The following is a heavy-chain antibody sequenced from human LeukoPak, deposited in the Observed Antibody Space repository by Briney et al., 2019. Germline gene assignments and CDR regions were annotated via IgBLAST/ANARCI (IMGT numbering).Heavy chain of an antibody. D-gene: IGHD3-3*01. CDR3: ATGGITIFGVVPPRYYYYMDV. V-gene: IGHV1-24*01. CDR2: FDPEDGET. Sequence: ASVEVSCKVSGYTLTELSMHWVRQAPGKGLEWMGGFDPEDGETIYAQKFQGRVTMTEDTSTDTAYMELSSLRSEDTAVYYCATGGITIFGVVPPRYYYYMDVWGKGTTVTVSS. J-gene: IGHJ6*03. CDR1: GYTLTELS.